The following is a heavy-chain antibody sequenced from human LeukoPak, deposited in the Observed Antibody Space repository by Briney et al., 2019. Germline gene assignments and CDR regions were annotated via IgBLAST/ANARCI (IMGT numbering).Heavy chain of an antibody. CDR2: ISGSGSTK. CDR3: ARGHCSSTTCYYFDY. V-gene: IGHV3-48*03. CDR1: GFIFSSYE. D-gene: IGHD2-2*01. J-gene: IGHJ4*02. Sequence: PGGSLRLSCAASGFIFSSYEVNWVRQAPGKGLEWVSYISGSGSTKYYADSVKGRFTISRDNAENSLYLQINSLRAEDTAVYYCARGHCSSTTCYYFDYWGQGTLVTVSS.